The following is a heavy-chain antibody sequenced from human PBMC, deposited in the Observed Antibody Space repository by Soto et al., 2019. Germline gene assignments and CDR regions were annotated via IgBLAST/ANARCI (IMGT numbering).Heavy chain of an antibody. Sequence: SETLSLTCTVSGGSIIGFYWSWMRQPPGKGLEWIGYIFYAGTTLYTPSLKSRVTISVDTSKNQFSLKLSSVTAADTAVYYCARDSYCSGGSCYSGVSGAYYYYGMDVWGQGTTVTVSS. D-gene: IGHD2-15*01. CDR1: GGSIIGFY. V-gene: IGHV4-59*01. CDR2: IFYAGTT. J-gene: IGHJ6*02. CDR3: ARDSYCSGGSCYSGVSGAYYYYGMDV.